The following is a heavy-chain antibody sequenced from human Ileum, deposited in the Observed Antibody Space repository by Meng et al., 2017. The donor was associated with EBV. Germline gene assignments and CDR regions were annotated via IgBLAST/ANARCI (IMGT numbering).Heavy chain of an antibody. V-gene: IGHV4-30-4*01. CDR1: GVSTSSGYFH. CDR2: SGST. Sequence: LQESGQGLRRPSQLLSLTCAVAGVSTSSGYFHWSWTRKPPGKGLEWIGHSGSTSYNPSLRSRVTISVDTSKNQFSLKVDSATAGDTAVYYCVSYAVGAGGIGYWGQGILVTVSS. CDR3: VSYAVGAGGIGY. D-gene: IGHD1-26*01. J-gene: IGHJ4*02.